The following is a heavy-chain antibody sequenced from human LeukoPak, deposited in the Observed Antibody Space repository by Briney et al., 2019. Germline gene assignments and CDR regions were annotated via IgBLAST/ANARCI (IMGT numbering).Heavy chain of an antibody. V-gene: IGHV3-7*01. D-gene: IGHD3-22*01. Sequence: GGSLSLSCAASGFTFSRYWMSWVRQAPGKGLEWVANIKEDGSAKYYVDSVKGRFTISRDNAKNSVYLPMNSLRAEDTAVYYCATSYDSSGCEWGQGTLVTVSS. CDR1: GFTFSRYW. CDR2: IKEDGSAK. J-gene: IGHJ4*02. CDR3: ATSYDSSGCE.